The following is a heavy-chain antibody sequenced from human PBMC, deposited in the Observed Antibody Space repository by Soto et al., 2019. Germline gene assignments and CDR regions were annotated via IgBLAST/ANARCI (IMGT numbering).Heavy chain of an antibody. V-gene: IGHV4-34*01. CDR2: VSHMGVS. J-gene: IGHJ6*03. D-gene: IGHD3-3*01. CDR3: ASLRVLEWFNYNMDV. Sequence: SETLSLTCDVSGELYGPYHWAWIRQAPGKGLEWIGEVSHMGVSNYNPALMNRVAISVDTPKKQFSLRLTSVTAADTAVYYCASLRVLEWFNYNMDVWGQGTPVTVSS. CDR1: GELYGPYH.